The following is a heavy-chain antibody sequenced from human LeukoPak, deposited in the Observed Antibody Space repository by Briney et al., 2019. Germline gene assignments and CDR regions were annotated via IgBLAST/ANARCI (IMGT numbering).Heavy chain of an antibody. CDR3: ARDLVSYTSSPLH. CDR2: ISSDGSSK. CDR1: GFTFSSDV. D-gene: IGHD6-6*01. V-gene: IGHV3-30-3*01. J-gene: IGHJ4*02. Sequence: PGRSLRLSCAASGFTFSSDVMHWVRQAPGMGLEWVAVISSDGSSKHYADSVKGRFTIFTDTSKSTLYLQISSLRPEDTAVYYCARDLVSYTSSPLHWGQGTLVTVTS.